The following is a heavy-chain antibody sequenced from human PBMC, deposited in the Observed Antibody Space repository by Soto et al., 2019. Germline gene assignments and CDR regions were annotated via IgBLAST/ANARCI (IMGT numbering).Heavy chain of an antibody. V-gene: IGHV3-72*01. D-gene: IGHD3-10*01. J-gene: IGHJ6*02. CDR3: ARGLMVRGVIYYYYYGMDV. Sequence: GGSLRLSCAASGFTFSDHYMDWVRQAPGKGLEWVGRTRNKANSYTTEYAASVKGRFTISRDDSKNSLYLQMNSLKTEDTAVYYCARGLMVRGVIYYYYYGMDVWGQGTTVTVSS. CDR2: TRNKANSYTT. CDR1: GFTFSDHY.